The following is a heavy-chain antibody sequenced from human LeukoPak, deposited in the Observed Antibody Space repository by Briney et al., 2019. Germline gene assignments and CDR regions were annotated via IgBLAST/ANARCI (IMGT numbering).Heavy chain of an antibody. CDR2: ISYDEKNK. J-gene: IGHJ4*02. CDR3: ARDGSFYFDY. CDR1: GFTFSTYT. Sequence: PGGSLRLSCAASGFTFSTYTMHWVRQAPGKGLEWLAIISYDEKNKYYADSVKGRFTISRDISKNTLYLQINILRPEDTAVYHCARDGSFYFDYWGQGTLVTVSS. D-gene: IGHD3-16*02. V-gene: IGHV3-30*04.